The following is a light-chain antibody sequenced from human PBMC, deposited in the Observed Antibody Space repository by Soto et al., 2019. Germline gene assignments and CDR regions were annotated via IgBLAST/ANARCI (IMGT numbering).Light chain of an antibody. CDR1: QSVSSSY. Sequence: EIVLTQSPGTLSLSPGERATLSCRASQSVSSSYLAWYQQKSGQAPRLLIYGASNRATGIPDRFSGSGSGTDFTLTISSLEPEDFAVYYCQQRSNWPPITFGQGTRLEIK. CDR3: QQRSNWPPIT. J-gene: IGKJ5*01. CDR2: GAS. V-gene: IGKV3D-20*02.